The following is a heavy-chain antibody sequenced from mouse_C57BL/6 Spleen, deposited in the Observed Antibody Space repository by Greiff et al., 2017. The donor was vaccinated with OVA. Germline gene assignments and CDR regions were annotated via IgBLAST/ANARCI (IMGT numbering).Heavy chain of an antibody. J-gene: IGHJ2*01. CDR3: ARSKEITEVYCDY. V-gene: IGHV1-69*01. Sequence: QVQLQQPGAELVMPGASVKLSCKASGYTFTSYWMHWVKPRPGQGLEWIGEIDPSDSYTNYNQKFKGKSTLTVDKSSSKAYMQLSSLTSEESAVYYCARSKEITEVYCDYWGQGTTLTVSS. CDR2: IDPSDSYT. CDR1: GYTFTSYW. D-gene: IGHD1-3*01.